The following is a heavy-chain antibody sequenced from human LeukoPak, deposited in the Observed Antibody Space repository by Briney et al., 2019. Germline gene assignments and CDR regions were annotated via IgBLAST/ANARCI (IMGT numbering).Heavy chain of an antibody. CDR2: IREDGSEK. D-gene: IGHD3-16*02. Sequence: GGSLRLSCAASGFTFSSYAMSWVRQAPGKGLEWVANIREDGSEKYYVDSVKGRFTISRDNAKNSLYLQMNSLRAEDTAVYYCARVTVGNYDYVWGSYRSPSFDYWGQGTLVTVSS. CDR1: GFTFSSYA. J-gene: IGHJ4*02. V-gene: IGHV3-7*01. CDR3: ARVTVGNYDYVWGSYRSPSFDY.